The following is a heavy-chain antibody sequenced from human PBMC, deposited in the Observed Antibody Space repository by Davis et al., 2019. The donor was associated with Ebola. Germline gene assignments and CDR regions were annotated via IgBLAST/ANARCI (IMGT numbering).Heavy chain of an antibody. J-gene: IGHJ5*02. CDR1: GGSFSNYG. D-gene: IGHD2-8*02. CDR2: IVPILDIT. V-gene: IGHV1-69*04. CDR3: ARVQEILYWAGAGHNWFDP. Sequence: SVKVSCKASGGSFSNYGFTWVRQAPGHGLEWMARIVPILDITNYAQRFQGRVTITADKSTTTVYMELSSLKSEDTAVYYCARVQEILYWAGAGHNWFDPWGQGTLVTVSS.